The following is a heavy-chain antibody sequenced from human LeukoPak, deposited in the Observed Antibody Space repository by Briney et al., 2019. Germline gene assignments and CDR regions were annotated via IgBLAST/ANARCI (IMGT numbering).Heavy chain of an antibody. D-gene: IGHD3-9*01. CDR1: GGSISSSSYY. CDR2: IYYSGST. J-gene: IGHJ3*02. V-gene: IGHV4-39*01. CDR3: ARQIPSYDILTGYYNNAFDI. Sequence: KPSETLSLTCTVSGGSISSSSYYWGWIRQPPGKGLEWIGRIYYSGSTYYNPSLKSRVTISVDTSKNQLSLKLSSVTAADTAVYYCARQIPSYDILTGYYNNAFDIWGQGTMVTVSS.